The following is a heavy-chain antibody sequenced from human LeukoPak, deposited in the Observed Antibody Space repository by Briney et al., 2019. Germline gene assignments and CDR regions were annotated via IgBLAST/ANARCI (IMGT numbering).Heavy chain of an antibody. CDR2: IIPIFGTA. J-gene: IGHJ4*02. CDR1: GGTFSSYA. V-gene: IGHV1-69*13. CDR3: ATRQEDTAMIFDY. D-gene: IGHD5-18*01. Sequence: SVKVSCKASGGTFSSYAISWVRQAPGQGLEWMGGIIPIFGTANYAQKFQGRVTITADESTSTAYMGLSSLRSEDTAVYYCATRQEDTAMIFDYWGQGTLVTVSS.